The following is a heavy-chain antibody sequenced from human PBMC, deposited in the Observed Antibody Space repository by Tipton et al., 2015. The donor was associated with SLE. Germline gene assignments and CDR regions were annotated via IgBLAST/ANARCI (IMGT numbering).Heavy chain of an antibody. V-gene: IGHV4-39*07. J-gene: IGHJ5*02. CDR1: GGSISSSSYY. CDR3: ARPHNWFDP. Sequence: TLSLTCTVSGGSISSSSYYWGWIRQPPGKGLGWIGSIYYSGSTYYNPSLKSRVTISVDTSKNQFSLKLSSVTAADTAVYYCARPHNWFDPWGQGTLVTVSS. CDR2: IYYSGST.